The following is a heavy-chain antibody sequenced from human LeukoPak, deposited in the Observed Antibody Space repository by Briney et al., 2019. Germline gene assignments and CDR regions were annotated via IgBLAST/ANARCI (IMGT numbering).Heavy chain of an antibody. CDR1: GYTFTSYD. V-gene: IGHV1-8*03. J-gene: IGHJ3*02. CDR3: ARGGLSYRAGEAFDI. CDR2: MNPNSGNT. Sequence: ASVKVSCKASGYTFTSYDINWVRQATGQGLEWMGWMNPNSGNTDYAQKFQGRVTITRNTSISTAYMELSSLRSEDTAVYYCARGGLSYRAGEAFDIWGQGTMVTVSS. D-gene: IGHD2-2*01.